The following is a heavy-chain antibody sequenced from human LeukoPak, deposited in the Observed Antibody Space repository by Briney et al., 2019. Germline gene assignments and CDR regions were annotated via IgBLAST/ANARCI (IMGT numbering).Heavy chain of an antibody. Sequence: GGSLRLSCSASGFTFSSYAMRWVRQAPGKGLEYVSAISSNGGSTYYADSVKGRFTISRDNSKNTLYLQMSSLRAEDTAVYYCVKGPYYDILTGYYQGDHDAFDICGQGTMVTVSS. D-gene: IGHD3-9*01. CDR2: ISSNGGST. V-gene: IGHV3-64D*06. CDR1: GFTFSSYA. CDR3: VKGPYYDILTGYYQGDHDAFDI. J-gene: IGHJ3*02.